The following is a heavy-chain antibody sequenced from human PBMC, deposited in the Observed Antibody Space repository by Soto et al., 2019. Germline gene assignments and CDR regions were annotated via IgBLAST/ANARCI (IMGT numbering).Heavy chain of an antibody. J-gene: IGHJ4*02. Sequence: TSETLSLTCAVYGGSFSGYYWSWIRQPPGKGLEWIGEINHSGSTNYNPSLKSRVTISVDTSKNQFSLKLSSVTAADTAVYYCARTSSSWSYFDYWGQGTLVTVS. CDR2: INHSGST. D-gene: IGHD6-13*01. V-gene: IGHV4-34*01. CDR3: ARTSSSWSYFDY. CDR1: GGSFSGYY.